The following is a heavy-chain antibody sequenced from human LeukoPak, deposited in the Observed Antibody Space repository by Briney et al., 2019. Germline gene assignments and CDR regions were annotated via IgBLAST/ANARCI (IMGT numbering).Heavy chain of an antibody. V-gene: IGHV5-51*01. J-gene: IGHJ6*03. CDR1: GYSFTSYW. CDR2: IYPGDSDT. Sequence: NHGESLKISCKGSGYSFTSYWIGWVRQMPGKGLEWMGIIYPGDSDTRYSPSFQGQVTISADKSISTAYLQWSSLKASDTAMYYCARQLGCHLSPDCYMDVWGKGTTVTVSS. CDR3: ARQLGCHLSPDCYMDV. D-gene: IGHD2-15*01.